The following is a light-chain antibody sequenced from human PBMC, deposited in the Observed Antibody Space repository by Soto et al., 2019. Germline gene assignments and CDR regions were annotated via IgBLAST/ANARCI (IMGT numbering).Light chain of an antibody. CDR2: GAS. CDR1: QSVGSN. J-gene: IGKJ5*01. V-gene: IGKV3-15*01. CDR3: QQYHNWPPIT. Sequence: ERVMTQSPAPLSVSPGERATLSCRASQSVGSNLAWYQQKPGQAPRLLVFGASSRATGVPARFSGSGSGTEFTLTINSLQSEDFAVYFCQQYHNWPPITFGQGTRLEIK.